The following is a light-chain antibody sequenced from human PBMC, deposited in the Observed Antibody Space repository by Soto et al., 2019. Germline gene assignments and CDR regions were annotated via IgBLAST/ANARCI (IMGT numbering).Light chain of an antibody. Sequence: AIEMTQSPSSLSASVGDRVTLTCRASEGIRDDLAWYQQKPGRAPKLLIYAASTLQSGVPSRFSGRGSGTDFTLTISSLQPVDFATYYCLQDYNYPRTFGQGTKVEIK. CDR2: AAS. CDR1: EGIRDD. V-gene: IGKV1-6*01. J-gene: IGKJ1*01. CDR3: LQDYNYPRT.